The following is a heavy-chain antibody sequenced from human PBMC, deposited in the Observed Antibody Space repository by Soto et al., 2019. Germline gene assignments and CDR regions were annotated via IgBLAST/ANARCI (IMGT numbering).Heavy chain of an antibody. V-gene: IGHV4-59*01. CDR2: IYYSGST. CDR3: ARGSGDSGYRYVNY. J-gene: IGHJ4*02. Sequence: PSETLSLTCTVSGGSISTYYWSWIRQPPGRGLEWIGYIYYSGSTNYNPSLKSRVTITRDTSANTAYMELSSLGSEDTAVYFCARGSGDSGYRYVNYWGQGTLVTVSS. CDR1: GGSISTYY. D-gene: IGHD5-12*01.